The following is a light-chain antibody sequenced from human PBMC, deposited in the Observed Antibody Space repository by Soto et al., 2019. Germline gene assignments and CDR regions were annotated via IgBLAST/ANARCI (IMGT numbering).Light chain of an antibody. CDR2: DAS. V-gene: IGKV1-5*01. J-gene: IGKJ4*01. CDR1: QSISSW. Sequence: DIQMTQSPSTLSASVGDRVTITCRASQSISSWLAWYQQKPGKAPKLLIYDASSLESGVPSRFSGSGYGTEFTLTISSLQPDDFAPYSCQQYNSYHLCFGGGTKVEIK. CDR3: QQYNSYHLC.